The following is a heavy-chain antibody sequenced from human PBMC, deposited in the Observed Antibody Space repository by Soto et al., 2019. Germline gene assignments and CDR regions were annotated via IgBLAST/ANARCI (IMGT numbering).Heavy chain of an antibody. CDR1: GFTFSSYE. Sequence: LRLSCAASGFTFSSYEMNWVRQAPGKGLEWVSYISSSGSTIYYADSVKGRFTISRDNAKNSLYLQMNSLRAEDTAVYYCARSEQPHYYYGMDVWGQGTTVTVSS. D-gene: IGHD6-13*01. J-gene: IGHJ6*02. V-gene: IGHV3-48*03. CDR2: ISSSGSTI. CDR3: ARSEQPHYYYGMDV.